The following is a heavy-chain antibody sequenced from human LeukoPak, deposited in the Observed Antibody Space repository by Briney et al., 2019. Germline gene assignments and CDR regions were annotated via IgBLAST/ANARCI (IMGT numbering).Heavy chain of an antibody. J-gene: IGHJ4*02. D-gene: IGHD1-26*01. CDR1: GYTFTGYY. CDR3: ARGRRILVGDTNAGDYFDY. CDR2: VNPNSGDT. V-gene: IGHV1-2*02. Sequence: ASVKVSCKASGYTFTGYYILWVRQAPGQGLEWMGWVNPNSGDTYYAQKFQSRVTMTRDTSISTAYIELSRLRSDDTAVYYCARGRRILVGDTNAGDYFDYWGQGTLVTVSS.